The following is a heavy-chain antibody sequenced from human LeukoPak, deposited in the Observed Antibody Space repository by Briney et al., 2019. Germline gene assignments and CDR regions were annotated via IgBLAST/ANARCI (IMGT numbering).Heavy chain of an antibody. J-gene: IGHJ4*02. CDR1: GGSISSGSYY. CDR2: IYTSGST. CDR3: ARVPKDSSGYPGNYFDY. V-gene: IGHV4-61*02. Sequence: PSETLSLTCTVSGGSISSGSYYWSWIRQPAGKGLEWIGRIYTSGSTNYNPSLKSRVTISVDTSKNQFSLKLSSVTAADTAAYYCARVPKDSSGYPGNYFDYWGQGTLVTVSS. D-gene: IGHD3-22*01.